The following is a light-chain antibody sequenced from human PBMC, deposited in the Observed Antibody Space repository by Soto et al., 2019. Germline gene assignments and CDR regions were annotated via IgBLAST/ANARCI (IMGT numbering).Light chain of an antibody. J-gene: IGKJ3*01. V-gene: IGKV3-20*01. CDR3: QQSGSSPPFS. Sequence: EIVLTQSAGTLSLSPGERATLSCRASQSVSSSYLAWYQQKPGQAPRLLIYGASSRATGIPDRFSGSASGTAWTISISRLEPKDFAVYYCQQSGSSPPFSFSPGTKVDIK. CDR1: QSVSSSY. CDR2: GAS.